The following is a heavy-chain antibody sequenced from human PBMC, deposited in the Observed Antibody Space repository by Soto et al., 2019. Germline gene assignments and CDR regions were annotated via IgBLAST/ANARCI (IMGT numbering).Heavy chain of an antibody. CDR2: IKQDGSEK. D-gene: IGHD2-8*01. CDR1: GFIFSSYW. V-gene: IGHV3-7*04. CDR3: ARAFSLYCNYGVCHLRYSYYYMDV. Sequence: EVQLVESGGDLVQPGGSLRLSCAASGFIFSSYWMTWVRQAPGKGLEWVANIKQDGSEKYYVDSVKGRFTVSRDNAKNSLYLQMNSLRAEDTAVYYCARAFSLYCNYGVCHLRYSYYYMDVWGKGTTVTVSS. J-gene: IGHJ6*03.